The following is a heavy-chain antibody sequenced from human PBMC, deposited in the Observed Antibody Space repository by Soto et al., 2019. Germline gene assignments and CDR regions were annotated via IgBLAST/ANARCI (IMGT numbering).Heavy chain of an antibody. J-gene: IGHJ6*03. CDR2: MNPNSGNT. CDR3: ARGAPDYGHYYYYYHMVV. CDR1: GYTFTSYD. D-gene: IGHD4-17*01. Sequence: ASVKVSCKASGYTFTSYDINWVRQATGQGLEWMGWMNPNSGNTGYAQKFQGRVTMTRNTSISTAYMELSSLRSEDTAVYYCARGAPDYGHYYYYYHMVVWGTGTKVTVS. V-gene: IGHV1-8*01.